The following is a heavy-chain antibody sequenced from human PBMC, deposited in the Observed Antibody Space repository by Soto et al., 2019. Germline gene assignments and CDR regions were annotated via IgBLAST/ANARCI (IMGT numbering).Heavy chain of an antibody. CDR3: AKELYDSSGYQIN. CDR2: IIPILGIA. J-gene: IGHJ4*02. D-gene: IGHD3-22*01. V-gene: IGHV1-69*08. Sequence: QVQLVQSGAEVKKPGSSVKVSCKASGGTSSSYTISWVRQAPGQGLEWMGRIIPILGIANYAQKFQGRVTITADKSTSTAYIELSSLRSEDTAVYYCAKELYDSSGYQINWGQGTMVTVCS. CDR1: GGTSSSYT.